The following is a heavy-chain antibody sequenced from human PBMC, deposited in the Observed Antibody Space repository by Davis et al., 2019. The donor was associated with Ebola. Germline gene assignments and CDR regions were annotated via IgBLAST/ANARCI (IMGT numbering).Heavy chain of an antibody. Sequence: ASVKVSCKASGYSFSHYSFSWVRQAPGQGLEWMGWVSGNNGKTDYAQKFQGRVTMTTDTSTSTAYMELRSLTSDDTAVYYCAKGGYDYINPRGYSDYWGQGTLVTVSS. J-gene: IGHJ4*02. D-gene: IGHD4-11*01. CDR3: AKGGYDYINPRGYSDY. CDR1: GYSFSHYS. CDR2: VSGNNGKT. V-gene: IGHV1-18*01.